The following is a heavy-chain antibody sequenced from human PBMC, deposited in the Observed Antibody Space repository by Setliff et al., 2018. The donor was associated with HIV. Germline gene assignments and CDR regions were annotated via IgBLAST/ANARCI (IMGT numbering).Heavy chain of an antibody. D-gene: IGHD2-2*01. J-gene: IGHJ5*02. CDR1: GVSINSVLYS. V-gene: IGHV4-31*03. Sequence: SETLSLTCTVSGVSINSVLYSWTWIRQLPGKGLEWIGYIYYSGNTYYNPSLKSRLTISLETSKNQFSLKLSSVTAADTAVYYCAGGFWDDIVVVSGRPRTWLDPWGQGTLVTVSS. CDR3: AGGFWDDIVVVSGRPRTWLDP. CDR2: IYYSGNT.